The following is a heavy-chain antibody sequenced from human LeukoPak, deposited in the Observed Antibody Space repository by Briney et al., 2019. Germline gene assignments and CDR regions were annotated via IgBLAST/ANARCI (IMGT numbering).Heavy chain of an antibody. CDR2: IYYSGST. V-gene: IGHV4-39*01. D-gene: IGHD1-26*01. CDR3: ARRPIVGATLFDY. J-gene: IGHJ4*02. Sequence: SETLSLTCTVSGGSISSSSYFWGWIRQPPGKGPEWIASIYYSGSTYYNPSLKSRVTISVDTSKNQFSLKLSSVTAADTAVYYCARRPIVGATLFDYWGQGTLVTVSS. CDR1: GGSISSSSYF.